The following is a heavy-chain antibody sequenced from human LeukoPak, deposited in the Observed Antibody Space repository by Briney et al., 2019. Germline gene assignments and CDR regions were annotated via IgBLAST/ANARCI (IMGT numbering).Heavy chain of an antibody. CDR2: IYSGAGT. Sequence: PGGSLRLSCAASGFTVSRNYMSWVRQAPGKGLQWVSVIYSGAGTYYADSVEGRSTISRDNSKDTLYLQMSSLRAEDTAVYYCAREFYDILTGYQDVFDVWGQGTMVTVSS. CDR3: AREFYDILTGYQDVFDV. V-gene: IGHV3-66*02. J-gene: IGHJ3*01. D-gene: IGHD3-9*01. CDR1: GFTVSRNY.